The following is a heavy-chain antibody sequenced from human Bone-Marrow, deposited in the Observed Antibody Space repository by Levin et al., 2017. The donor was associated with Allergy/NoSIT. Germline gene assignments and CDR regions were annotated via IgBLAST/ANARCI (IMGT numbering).Heavy chain of an antibody. V-gene: IGHV4-39*01. CDR2: IFFIGSA. J-gene: IGHJ4*02. CDR1: GASITGADDY. Sequence: SSETLSLTCTVSGASITGADDYWGWVRQPPGKGLEWIGSIFFIGSAYYNPSLEGRVTVSIDTSASQFSLKLTSVTAADTAVYYCARHSFGRAMAAPFDYWGQGTLVTVSS. CDR3: ARHSFGRAMAAPFDY. D-gene: IGHD5-18*01.